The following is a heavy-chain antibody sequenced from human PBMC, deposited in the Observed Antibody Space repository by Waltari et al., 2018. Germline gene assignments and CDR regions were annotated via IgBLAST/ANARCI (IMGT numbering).Heavy chain of an antibody. CDR2: INHSGST. CDR1: GGSFSGYY. CDR3: ATRYCTNGVCSYFDY. J-gene: IGHJ4*02. Sequence: QVQLQQWGAGLLTPSETLSLTGAVYGGSFSGYYWNWIRQPPGKGLEWIGEINHSGSTNYNPSLKSRVTISVDTSKNQFSLKLSSVTAADTAVYYCATRYCTNGVCSYFDYWGQGTLVTVSS. D-gene: IGHD2-8*01. V-gene: IGHV4-34*01.